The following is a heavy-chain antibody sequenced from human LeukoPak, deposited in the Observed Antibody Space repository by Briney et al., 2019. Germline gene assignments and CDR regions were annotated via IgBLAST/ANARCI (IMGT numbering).Heavy chain of an antibody. Sequence: QPGGSLRLSCAASGFTFSSYAMSGVRPAPGKGLEWVSAISGSGGSTYYADSVKGRFTISRDNSKNTLYLQMNSLRAEDTAVYYCANVFPGSTSETWGQGTLVTVSS. CDR1: GFTFSSYA. J-gene: IGHJ5*02. CDR3: ANVFPGSTSET. CDR2: ISGSGGST. V-gene: IGHV3-23*01. D-gene: IGHD2-2*01.